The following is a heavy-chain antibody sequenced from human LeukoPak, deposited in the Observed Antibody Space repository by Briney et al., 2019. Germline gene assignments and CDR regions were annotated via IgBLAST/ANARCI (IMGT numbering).Heavy chain of an antibody. Sequence: SETLSLTCTVSGGSISSSSYYWGWIRQPPGKGLEWIGSIYYSGSTYYNPSLKSRVTISVDTSKNQFSLKLSSVTAADTAVYYCARGDYYYYYMDVWGKGTTVTISS. D-gene: IGHD3-16*01. J-gene: IGHJ6*03. V-gene: IGHV4-39*07. CDR2: IYYSGST. CDR1: GGSISSSSYY. CDR3: ARGDYYYYYMDV.